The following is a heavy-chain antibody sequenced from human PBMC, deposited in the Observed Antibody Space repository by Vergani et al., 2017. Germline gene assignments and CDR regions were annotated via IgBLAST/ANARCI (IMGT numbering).Heavy chain of an antibody. V-gene: IGHV1-58*02. CDR1: GFTFTSSA. CDR2: TVGGSGNT. J-gene: IGHJ6*02. Sequence: QMPLVQSGPDVKTPGTSVTVSCKASGFTFTSSAMQWVRQARGQRLEWIGWTVGGSGNTNYAQKLQERVTLTRAMSTSTAYMELSSLGSEDTAVYYCAAGRTHIYYYYGMDGWGQGTTVTVSS. D-gene: IGHD1-7*01. CDR3: AAGRTHIYYYYGMDG.